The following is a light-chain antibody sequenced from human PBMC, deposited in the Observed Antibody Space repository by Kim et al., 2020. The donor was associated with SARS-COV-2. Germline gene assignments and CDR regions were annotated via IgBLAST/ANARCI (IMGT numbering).Light chain of an antibody. CDR2: RNN. CDR1: SSNIGSNY. V-gene: IGLV1-47*01. CDR3: AAWDDSLSGHYV. J-gene: IGLJ1*01. Sequence: QSVLTQPPSASGTPGQRVTISCSGSSSNIGSNYVYWYQQLPGTAPKLLIYRNNQRPSGVPDRFSGYKSGTSASLAISGLRSEDEADYYCAAWDDSLSGHYVFGTGTKVTVL.